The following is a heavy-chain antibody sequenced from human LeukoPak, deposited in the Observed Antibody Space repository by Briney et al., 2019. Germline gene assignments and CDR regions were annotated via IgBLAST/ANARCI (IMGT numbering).Heavy chain of an antibody. CDR2: ISSSSSYI. V-gene: IGHV3-21*01. Sequence: GGSLRLSCAASGFTFSSYRMNWVRQAPGKGLEWVSSISSSSSYIYYADSVKGRFTISRDNAKNSLYLQMNSLRAEDTAVYYCARVSGGDTGYWGQGTLVTVSS. CDR1: GFTFSSYR. J-gene: IGHJ4*02. CDR3: ARVSGGDTGY. D-gene: IGHD4-17*01.